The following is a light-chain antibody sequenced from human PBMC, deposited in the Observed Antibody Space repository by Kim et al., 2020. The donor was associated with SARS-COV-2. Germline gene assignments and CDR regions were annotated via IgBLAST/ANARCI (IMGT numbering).Light chain of an antibody. J-gene: IGKJ2*01. V-gene: IGKV4-1*01. Sequence: RASINCRSTQSLLYNPNNNNYLAWFQQKPGQPPKLLIYWASTRQSGVSDRFSGSGSGTDFTLTIRRLQVTDAAMYFCQQTYAAPFTFGQGTKLEI. CDR3: QQTYAAPFT. CDR2: WAS. CDR1: QSLLYNPNNNNY.